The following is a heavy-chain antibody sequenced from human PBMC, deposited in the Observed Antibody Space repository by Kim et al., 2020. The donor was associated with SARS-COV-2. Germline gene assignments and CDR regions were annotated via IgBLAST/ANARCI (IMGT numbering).Heavy chain of an antibody. CDR2: IRRKVDGATT. V-gene: IGHV3-49*03. CDR1: GFTFGDCP. CDR3: IKMVHGNNWFDP. J-gene: IGHJ5*02. D-gene: IGHD2-8*01. Sequence: GGSLRLSCTGSGFTFGDCPMAWFRQAPGKGLEWVGFIRRKVDGATTEYGASVKGRFTISRDDSKSFAYLQMNSLKTEDTAVYYCIKMVHGNNWFDPWGQGTLVTVSS.